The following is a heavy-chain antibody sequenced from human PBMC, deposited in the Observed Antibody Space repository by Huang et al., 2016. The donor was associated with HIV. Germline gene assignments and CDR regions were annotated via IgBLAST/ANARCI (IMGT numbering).Heavy chain of an antibody. J-gene: IGHJ3*02. CDR2: IANDGTTT. V-gene: IGHV3-30-3*01. Sequence: QGQLVESGGGVVRPGRSLRLSCAASGFSFSNYAMHWVRQGPGKRWEWLTVIANDGTTTYYANSVKGRFTISRDNFKNTLYLQMNRLRGDDTAVYYCTREYTVAGAFDIWGQGTMVTVSS. CDR3: TREYTVAGAFDI. D-gene: IGHD5-12*01. CDR1: GFSFSNYA.